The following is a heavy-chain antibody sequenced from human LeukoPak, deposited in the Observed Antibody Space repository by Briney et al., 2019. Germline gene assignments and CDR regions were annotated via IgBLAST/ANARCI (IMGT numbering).Heavy chain of an antibody. D-gene: IGHD5-12*01. CDR1: GFTFSGYS. Sequence: PGGSLRLSCAASGFTFSGYSMNWVRQAPGKGLEWVSYISTSSVHYADSVKGRFTISRDNAKNSLYLQMNSLRGEVSAEYYCARDGRYSGYESRTTLPDYWGQGTLVTVSS. J-gene: IGHJ4*02. CDR3: ARDGRYSGYESRTTLPDY. V-gene: IGHV3-48*01. CDR2: ISTSSV.